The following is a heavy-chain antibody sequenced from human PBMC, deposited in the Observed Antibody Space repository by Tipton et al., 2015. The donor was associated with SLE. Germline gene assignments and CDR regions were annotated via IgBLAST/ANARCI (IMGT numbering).Heavy chain of an antibody. J-gene: IGHJ4*02. CDR3: ARGWERGYFDY. CDR2: IYYSGTT. Sequence: TLSLTCTVSSGSISSSSYYWGWIRQPPGKGLEWIGSIYYSGTTYYNPSLKSRVTISVDTSKNQFSLKLSSVTAADTAVYYCARGWERGYFDYWGQGTLVTVSS. D-gene: IGHD1-1*01. V-gene: IGHV4-39*07. CDR1: SGSISSSSYY.